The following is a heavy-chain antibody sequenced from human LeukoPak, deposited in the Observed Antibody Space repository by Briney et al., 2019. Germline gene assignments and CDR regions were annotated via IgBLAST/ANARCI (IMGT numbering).Heavy chain of an antibody. V-gene: IGHV1-18*01. Sequence: ASVKVSCKASGYTFTSYGISWVRQAPGQGLEWMGWISAYNGNTNYAQKLQGRVTMTTDTSTSTAYMELRSLRSDDTAVYYCARDLNSLSGSYRWPIDYWGQGTLVTVSS. D-gene: IGHD1-26*01. CDR1: GYTFTSYG. CDR3: ARDLNSLSGSYRWPIDY. CDR2: ISAYNGNT. J-gene: IGHJ4*02.